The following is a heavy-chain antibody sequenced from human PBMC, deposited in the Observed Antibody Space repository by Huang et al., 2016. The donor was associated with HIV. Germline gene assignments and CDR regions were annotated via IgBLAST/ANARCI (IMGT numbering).Heavy chain of an antibody. CDR3: AREIMISFGGPFDS. D-gene: IGHD3-16*01. Sequence: QVQLEQWGAGPLKPSETLSLTCAVYGGSFSGYFWNWIRQSPGKGLEWIGQINHAGVTDYKPSRKSRATISVETSKNQFSLRLTSVTAADTAIYYCAREIMISFGGPFDSWGHGNLVTVSS. V-gene: IGHV4-34*02. CDR2: INHAGVT. J-gene: IGHJ5*01. CDR1: GGSFSGYF.